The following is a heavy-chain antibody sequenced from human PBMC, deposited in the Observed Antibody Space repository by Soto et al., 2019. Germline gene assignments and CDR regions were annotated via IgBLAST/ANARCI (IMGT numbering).Heavy chain of an antibody. Sequence: QVQLVQSGAEVKKPGSSVKVSCTASGGSLRNTVISWVRQAPAQRLEWMGGVIPILGTANYAQKFQGRVTMTADEASSTAYRDLSSLSPDYTAVYYCARLGHPGHWGPGTLVIVSS. V-gene: IGHV1-69*01. CDR1: GGSLRNTV. CDR2: VIPILGTA. CDR3: ARLGHPGH. J-gene: IGHJ4*02.